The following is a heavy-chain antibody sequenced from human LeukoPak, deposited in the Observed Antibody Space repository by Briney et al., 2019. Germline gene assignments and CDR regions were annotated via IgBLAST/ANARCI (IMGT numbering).Heavy chain of an antibody. CDR2: IYSGGST. V-gene: IGHV3-53*05. D-gene: IGHD6-13*01. Sequence: GGSLRLSCAASGFTVSSNYMSWVRQAPGKGLEWVSVIYSGGSTYYADSVKGRFTISRDNSKNTLYLQMNSLRAEDTALYYCAKDSSSSWFDAFDIWGQGTMVTVSS. J-gene: IGHJ3*02. CDR3: AKDSSSSWFDAFDI. CDR1: GFTVSSNY.